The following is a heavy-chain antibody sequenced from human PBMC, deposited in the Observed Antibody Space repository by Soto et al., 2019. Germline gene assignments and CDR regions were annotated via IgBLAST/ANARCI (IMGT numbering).Heavy chain of an antibody. V-gene: IGHV3-7*04. D-gene: IGHD2-8*02. CDR1: VFTFSNYW. CDR3: ARDSGPRGYDAFDI. J-gene: IGHJ3*02. CDR2: IKQDASEN. Sequence: EVQVVESGGGLVQPGGSLRLSCAASVFTFSNYWMTWVRQAPGKGLEWVANIKQDASENFYVDSVKGRFTISRDNAKNSLYLQMNSLRVEDTAVYYWARDSGPRGYDAFDIWGQGTMVTVSS.